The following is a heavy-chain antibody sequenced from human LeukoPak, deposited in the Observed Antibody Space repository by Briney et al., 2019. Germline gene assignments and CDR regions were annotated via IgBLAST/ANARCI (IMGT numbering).Heavy chain of an antibody. V-gene: IGHV4-31*03. CDR2: IYYSGST. Sequence: SETLSLTCTVSGGSISSGGYYWSWIRQHPGKGLEWIGYIYYSGSTYYNPSLKSRVTISVDTSKNQFSLKLSSVTAADTAVYYCARVRCDYVWGSSPSLFGMDVWGQGTTVTVSS. D-gene: IGHD3-16*01. CDR1: GGSISSGGYY. CDR3: ARVRCDYVWGSSPSLFGMDV. J-gene: IGHJ6*02.